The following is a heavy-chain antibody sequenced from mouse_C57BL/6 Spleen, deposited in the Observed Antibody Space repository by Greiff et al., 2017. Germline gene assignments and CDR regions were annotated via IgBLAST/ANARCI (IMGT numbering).Heavy chain of an antibody. J-gene: IGHJ4*01. CDR1: GYTFTSYW. V-gene: IGHV1-64*01. Sequence: VQLQQPGAELVKPGASVKLSCKASGYTFTSYWMHWVKQRPGQGLEWIGMIHPNSGSTNYNEKFKSKATLTVDKSSSTAYMQLSSLTSEDSAVXYCARNGWLLAMDYWGQGTSVTVSS. D-gene: IGHD2-3*01. CDR3: ARNGWLLAMDY. CDR2: IHPNSGST.